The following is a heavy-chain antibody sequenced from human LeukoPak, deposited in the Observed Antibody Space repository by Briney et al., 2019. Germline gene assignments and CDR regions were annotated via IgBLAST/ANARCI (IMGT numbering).Heavy chain of an antibody. D-gene: IGHD6-19*01. J-gene: IGHJ5*02. V-gene: IGHV4-39*07. Sequence: SETLSLTCTVSGGSISSSSYYWGWIRQPPGKGLEWIGSIYYSGSTYYNLSLKSRVTISVDTSKNQFSLKLSSVTAADTAVYYCARDGGSGWYGGDNWFDPWGQGTLVTVSS. CDR2: IYYSGST. CDR3: ARDGGSGWYGGDNWFDP. CDR1: GGSISSSSYY.